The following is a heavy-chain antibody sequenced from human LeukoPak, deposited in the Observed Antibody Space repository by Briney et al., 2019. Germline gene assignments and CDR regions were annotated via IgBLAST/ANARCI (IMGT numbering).Heavy chain of an antibody. Sequence: ASVKVSCKASGYTFTGYYMHWVRQAPGQGLEWMGWINPNSGGTNYAQKFQGRVTMTRDTSISTAYMELSRLRSDDTAVYYCARSLLGYCSSTSCYNEDYWGQGTLVTVSS. J-gene: IGHJ4*02. CDR1: GYTFTGYY. CDR3: ARSLLGYCSSTSCYNEDY. D-gene: IGHD2-2*02. V-gene: IGHV1-2*02. CDR2: INPNSGGT.